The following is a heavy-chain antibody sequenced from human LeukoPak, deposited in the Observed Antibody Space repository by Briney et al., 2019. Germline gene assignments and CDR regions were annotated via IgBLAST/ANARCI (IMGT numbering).Heavy chain of an antibody. CDR1: GYTFTGYY. CDR2: INPNSGGT. V-gene: IGHV1-2*02. D-gene: IGHD3-22*01. Sequence: ASVKVSCKASGYTFTGYYMHWVRQAPGQGLEWMGWINPNSGGTNYAQKFQGRVTMTRDTSISTAYMELSRLRSDDTAVYYCARGPPNYYDSSGREGCLDYWGQGTLVTVSS. J-gene: IGHJ4*02. CDR3: ARGPPNYYDSSGREGCLDY.